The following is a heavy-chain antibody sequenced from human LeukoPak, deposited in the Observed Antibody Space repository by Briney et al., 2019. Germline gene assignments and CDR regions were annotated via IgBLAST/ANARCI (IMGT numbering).Heavy chain of an antibody. V-gene: IGHV3-53*01. Sequence: GGPLRLSCAASGFTVSSNYMNWVRQAPGKGLEWVSVIYGGGNIYYADSVKGRFTISRDNSKNTLYLQMNSLRAEDTAVYYCARGAGYNYPYYFDYWGQGTLVTVSS. D-gene: IGHD5-24*01. CDR1: GFTVSSNY. CDR3: ARGAGYNYPYYFDY. J-gene: IGHJ4*02. CDR2: IYGGGNI.